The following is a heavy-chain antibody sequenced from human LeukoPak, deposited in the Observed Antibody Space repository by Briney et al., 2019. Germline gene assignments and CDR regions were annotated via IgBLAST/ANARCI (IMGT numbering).Heavy chain of an antibody. D-gene: IGHD2-2*01. Sequence: GGSLRLSCVASGFIFSNYWMSWVRQAPGKGLEWVSAISDSGGNTYYADSVKGRFTISRDNSKNTLYLQMNSLRAEDTAVYYCAKATDCSSTSCSWYDWGQGTLVTVSS. CDR1: GFIFSNYW. J-gene: IGHJ4*02. V-gene: IGHV3-23*01. CDR3: AKATDCSSTSCSWYD. CDR2: ISDSGGNT.